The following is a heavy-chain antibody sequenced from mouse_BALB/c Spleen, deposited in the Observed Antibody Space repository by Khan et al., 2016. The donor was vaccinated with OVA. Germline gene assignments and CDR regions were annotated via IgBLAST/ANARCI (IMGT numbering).Heavy chain of an antibody. CDR3: TTLAYYYDCEGFAY. J-gene: IGHJ3*01. CDR1: GFTFSTYG. V-gene: IGHV5-6*01. D-gene: IGHD1-1*02. CDR2: IRSGGSYT. Sequence: EVVLVVSGGDLVKPGGSLKLSCAASGFTFSTYGMSCVRQSPDKMLEWVATIRSGGSYTYFPDSVYGRFSISRDNAKNTLYLQMCSLKSEDIAMYYCTTLAYYYDCEGFAYWGQGTLVTVST.